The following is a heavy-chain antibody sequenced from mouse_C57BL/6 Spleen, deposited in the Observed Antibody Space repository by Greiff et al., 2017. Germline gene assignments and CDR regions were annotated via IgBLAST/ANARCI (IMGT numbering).Heavy chain of an antibody. Sequence: VQLQQSGAELVRPGTSVKVSCTASGYAFTNYLIAWVKQRPGQGLEWIGVINPGSGGTNYNEKFKGKATLTADKSSSTAYMQLSSLTSEDSAVYLCARGWFHAMDYWGQGTSVTVSS. CDR2: INPGSGGT. V-gene: IGHV1-54*01. CDR1: GYAFTNYL. CDR3: ARGWFHAMDY. D-gene: IGHD2-3*01. J-gene: IGHJ4*01.